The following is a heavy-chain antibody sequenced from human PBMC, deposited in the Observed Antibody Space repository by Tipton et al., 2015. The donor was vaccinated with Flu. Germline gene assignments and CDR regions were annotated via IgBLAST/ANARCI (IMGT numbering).Heavy chain of an antibody. Sequence: TLSLTCDVSHGSITGYHWSWVRQPAGKGLEGIGRLLDTGGTNYNPSLWSRVTMSLDTAKNQIFLKLSSVTAADTAIYYCARVEGAFEAGDCVSSNCWIDSWGQGTLVTVSP. J-gene: IGHJ4*02. CDR1: HGSITGYH. CDR2: LLDTGGT. D-gene: IGHD2-2*01. V-gene: IGHV4-4*07. CDR3: ARVEGAFEAGDCVSSNCWIDS.